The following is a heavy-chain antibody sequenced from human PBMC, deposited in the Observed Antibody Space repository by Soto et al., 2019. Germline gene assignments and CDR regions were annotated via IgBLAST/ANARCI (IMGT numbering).Heavy chain of an antibody. J-gene: IGHJ4*02. CDR2: ISGSSQTI. CDR3: ARTLSWRWGPFDS. Sequence: EVQLVESGGGLIQPGGSLRLSCAASGFIFNTYSMNWVRQAPGKGLEWVSYISGSSQTIFYADSVRGRFTISRDNANNSTYLQMVSLRDEDAAVYYCARTLSWRWGPFDSWGQGTLVTVSS. D-gene: IGHD2-15*01. CDR1: GFIFNTYS. V-gene: IGHV3-48*02.